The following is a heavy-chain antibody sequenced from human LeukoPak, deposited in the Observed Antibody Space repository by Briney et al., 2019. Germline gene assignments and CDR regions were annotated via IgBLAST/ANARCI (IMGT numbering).Heavy chain of an antibody. CDR3: ASESGNGYDWYYFDY. CDR2: ISSSSSYI. J-gene: IGHJ4*02. V-gene: IGHV3-21*01. CDR1: GFTFSSYS. Sequence: GGSLRLSCAASGFTFSSYSMYWVRQAPGKGLEWVSSISSSSSYIYYADSVKGRFTISRDNAKNSLYLQMNSLRAEDTAVYYCASESGNGYDWYYFDYWGQGTLVTVSS. D-gene: IGHD5-12*01.